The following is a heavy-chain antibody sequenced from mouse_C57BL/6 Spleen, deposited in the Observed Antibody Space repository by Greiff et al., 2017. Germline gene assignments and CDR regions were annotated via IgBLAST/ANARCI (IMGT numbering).Heavy chain of an antibody. CDR2: IRNKANDYTT. Sequence: EVQLQQSGGGLVQSGRSLRLSCATSGFTFSDFYMEWVRQAPGKGLAWIAAIRNKANDYTTEYSASVKGRFIVSRDTSQSILYLQMNALRAEDSATYYCARRDYDYAMDYWGQGTSVTVSS. CDR1: GFTFSDFY. D-gene: IGHD2-4*01. CDR3: ARRDYDYAMDY. V-gene: IGHV7-1*01. J-gene: IGHJ4*01.